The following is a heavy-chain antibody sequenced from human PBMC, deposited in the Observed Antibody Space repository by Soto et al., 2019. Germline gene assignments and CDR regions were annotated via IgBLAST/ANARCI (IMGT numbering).Heavy chain of an antibody. V-gene: IGHV3-64D*08. CDR2: ISSNGGST. J-gene: IGHJ4*02. CDR1: GFTFSSYA. CDR3: VKCVVEKAMVTYYFDY. D-gene: IGHD5-18*01. Sequence: GGSLRLSCSASGFTFSSYAMHWVRQAPGKGLEYVSAISSNGGSTYYADSVKGRFTISRDNSKNTLYLQMSSLRAEDTAVYYCVKCVVEKAMVTYYFDYWGQGSLVTVSS.